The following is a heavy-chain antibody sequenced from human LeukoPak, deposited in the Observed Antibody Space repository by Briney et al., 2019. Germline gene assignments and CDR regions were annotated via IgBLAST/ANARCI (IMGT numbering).Heavy chain of an antibody. CDR3: ATPRGQQWLVFDY. V-gene: IGHV4-34*01. Sequence: SETLSLTCAVYGGSFSGYYWSWIRQPPGKGLEWIGEINHSGSTNYNPSLKSRVTISIDTSKNQFSLKLSSVTAADTAVYYCATPRGQQWLVFDYWGQGTLVTVSS. D-gene: IGHD6-19*01. CDR1: GGSFSGYY. J-gene: IGHJ4*02. CDR2: INHSGST.